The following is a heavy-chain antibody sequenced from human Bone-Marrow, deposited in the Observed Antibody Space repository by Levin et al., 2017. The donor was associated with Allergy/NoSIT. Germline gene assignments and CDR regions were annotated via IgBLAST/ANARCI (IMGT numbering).Heavy chain of an antibody. J-gene: IGHJ6*02. Sequence: ASVKVSCKASGYTFTGYYMHWVRQAPGQGLEWMGWINPNSGGTNYAQKFQGWVTMTRDTSISTAYMELSRLRSDDTAVYYCARAEAPTWYYDILTGYYRTVYYYGMDGWGQGTTVTVSS. V-gene: IGHV1-2*04. CDR2: INPNSGGT. CDR1: GYTFTGYY. CDR3: ARAEAPTWYYDILTGYYRTVYYYGMDG. D-gene: IGHD3-9*01.